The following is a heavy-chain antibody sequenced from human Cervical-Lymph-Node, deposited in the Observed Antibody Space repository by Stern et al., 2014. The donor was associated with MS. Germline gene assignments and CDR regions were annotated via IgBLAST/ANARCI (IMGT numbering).Heavy chain of an antibody. CDR3: TRGGRMASMFF. D-gene: IGHD5-24*01. J-gene: IGHJ4*02. CDR1: GASFTDYY. Sequence: DQLVESGPGLVKPSETLSLTCTVSGASFTDYYWSWIRQPPGKGLEWIGHVYSNGNTDYNPSLRTRVTMSLDTSNNQYSLRLTSASPADTAVYYCTRGGRMASMFFWGQGILVTVSS. V-gene: IGHV4-4*07. CDR2: VYSNGNT.